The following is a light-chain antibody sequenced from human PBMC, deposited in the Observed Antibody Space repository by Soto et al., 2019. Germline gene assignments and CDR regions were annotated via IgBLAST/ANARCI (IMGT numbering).Light chain of an antibody. Sequence: IQLTQSPSSLPASVGDIVTITCRASQGMSSYLAWYQQKPGKAPKLLIYAASTLQSGVPSRFSGSGSGTDFTLTISSLQPEDFATYYCQQLNSYPWTFGQGTKVDIK. CDR2: AAS. CDR3: QQLNSYPWT. V-gene: IGKV1-9*01. J-gene: IGKJ1*01. CDR1: QGMSSY.